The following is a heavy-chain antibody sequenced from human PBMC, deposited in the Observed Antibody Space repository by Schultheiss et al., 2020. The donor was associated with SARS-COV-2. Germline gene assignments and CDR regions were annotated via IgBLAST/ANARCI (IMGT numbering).Heavy chain of an antibody. V-gene: IGHV3-15*01. D-gene: IGHD1-1*01. J-gene: IGHJ4*02. CDR1: GFTFSNAW. Sequence: GGSLRLSCAASGFTFSNAWMSWVRQAPGKGLEWVGRIKSKTDGGTTDYAAPVKGRFTISRDDSKNTLYLQMNSLRAEDTAVYYCAKDLVRRLSFDYWGQGTLVTVSS. CDR3: AKDLVRRLSFDY. CDR2: IKSKTDGGTT.